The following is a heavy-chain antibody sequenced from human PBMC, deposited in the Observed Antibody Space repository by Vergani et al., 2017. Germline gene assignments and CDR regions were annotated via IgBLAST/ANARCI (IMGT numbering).Heavy chain of an antibody. J-gene: IGHJ6*02. V-gene: IGHV4-38-2*01. CDR2: IHHSGDT. CDR3: PRPRGAGGFFPSSYFYGMDV. D-gene: IGHD3-10*01. CDR1: DSSIMTNPY. Sequence: QVQLQESGPGLVKPSETLSPTCDVSDSSIMTNPYWGWFRQSPGKGLEWIGCIHHSGDTHYNSSLKSRVSISIVSSSKFSLRLTSVTAADTAVYYCPRPRGAGGFFPSSYFYGMDVWGHGTTVTVSS.